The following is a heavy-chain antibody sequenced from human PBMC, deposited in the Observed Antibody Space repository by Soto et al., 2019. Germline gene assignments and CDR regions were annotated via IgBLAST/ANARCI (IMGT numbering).Heavy chain of an antibody. CDR1: GYVFTRYD. J-gene: IGHJ5*02. V-gene: IGHV1-8*01. CDR2: MNPDRDKR. D-gene: IGHD1-7*01. CDR3: VRGANFAP. Sequence: QVQLVQSGAEVKKPGASVRVSCQGSGYVFTRYDVHWVRQATGQGLEWMGGMNPDRDKRGYAQKFQGRTTMSVATSTRTVYMELSSLGSEDTAISYCVRGANFAPWGQGPLVTVSS.